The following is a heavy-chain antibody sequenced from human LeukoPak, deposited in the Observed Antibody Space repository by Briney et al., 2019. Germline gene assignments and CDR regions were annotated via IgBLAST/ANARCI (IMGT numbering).Heavy chain of an antibody. CDR2: IWYDGSNK. Sequence: PGGSLRLSCAASGFTFSSYGMHWVRQAPGKGLEWVAVIWYDGSNKYYADSVKGRFTISRDNSKNTLYLQMNSLRAEDTAVYYCARDCSGGSCYAEDYWGQGTLVTVSS. CDR3: ARDCSGGSCYAEDY. V-gene: IGHV3-33*01. D-gene: IGHD2-15*01. J-gene: IGHJ4*02. CDR1: GFTFSSYG.